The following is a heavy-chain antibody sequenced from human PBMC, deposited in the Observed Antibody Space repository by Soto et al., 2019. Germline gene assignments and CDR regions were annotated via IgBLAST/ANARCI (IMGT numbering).Heavy chain of an antibody. CDR3: ARDGPPADIVVVVAAAGDAFDI. CDR2: ISSSSSYI. D-gene: IGHD2-15*01. V-gene: IGHV3-21*01. J-gene: IGHJ3*02. Sequence: EVQLVESGGGLVKPGGSLRLSCAASGFTFSSYSMNWVRQAPGKGLEWVSSISSSSSYIYYADSVKGRFTISRDNAKNSLYLQMNSLRAEDTAVYYCARDGPPADIVVVVAAAGDAFDIWGQGTMVTVSS. CDR1: GFTFSSYS.